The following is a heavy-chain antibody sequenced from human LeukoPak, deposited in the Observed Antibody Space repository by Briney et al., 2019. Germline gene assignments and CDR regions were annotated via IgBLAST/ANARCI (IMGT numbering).Heavy chain of an antibody. CDR1: GFTFSSYA. J-gene: IGHJ3*02. D-gene: IGHD3-9*01. CDR3: AKADYYDILTGPDAFDI. V-gene: IGHV3-23*01. CDR2: ISGSGGST. Sequence: GGSLRLSCAASGFTFSSYAMSWVRQAPGRGLKWVSAISGSGGSTYYADSVKGRFTISRDNSKNTLYLQMNSLRAEDTAVYYCAKADYYDILTGPDAFDIWGQGTMVTVSS.